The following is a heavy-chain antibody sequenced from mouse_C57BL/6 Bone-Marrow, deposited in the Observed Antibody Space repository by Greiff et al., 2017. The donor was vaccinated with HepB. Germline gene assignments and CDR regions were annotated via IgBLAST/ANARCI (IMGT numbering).Heavy chain of an antibody. Sequence: QVQLQQPGAELVRPGSSVKLSCKASGYTFSSYWMHWVKQRPIQGLEWIGNIDPSDSETHYNQKFKDKATLTVDKSSSTAYMQLSSLTSEDSAVYYCARPLYSNEDGAMDYWGQGTSVTVSS. J-gene: IGHJ4*01. CDR3: ARPLYSNEDGAMDY. CDR2: IDPSDSET. V-gene: IGHV1-52*01. D-gene: IGHD2-5*01. CDR1: GYTFSSYW.